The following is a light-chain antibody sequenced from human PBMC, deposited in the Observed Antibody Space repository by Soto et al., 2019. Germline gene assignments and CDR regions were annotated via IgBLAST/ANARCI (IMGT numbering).Light chain of an antibody. V-gene: IGKV3-11*01. J-gene: IGKJ4*01. Sequence: EIVLTQSPATLSLSPGERATLSCRAGQSVSNHLAWYQQKPGQAPRLLMYDPYNRATDIPARFSGSGSGTDFTLTISSLEPEDSAVYYCQQHHIWLTFGGGTKVEIK. CDR1: QSVSNH. CDR2: DPY. CDR3: QQHHIWLT.